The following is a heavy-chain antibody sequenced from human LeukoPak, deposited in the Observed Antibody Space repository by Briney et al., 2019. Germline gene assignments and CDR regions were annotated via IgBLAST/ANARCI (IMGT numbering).Heavy chain of an antibody. CDR1: GFTFSSYA. V-gene: IGHV3-23*01. CDR3: AKAPPYSSGWFQYYFDY. CDR2: IDGSIGST. J-gene: IGHJ4*02. Sequence: GGSLRLSCSASGFTFSSYAMSWVRQAPGKGLECVSSIDGSIGSTYYADSVKGRFTISRDNSKNTLYLQMNSLRAEDTALYYCAKAPPYSSGWFQYYFDYWGQRTLVTVSS. D-gene: IGHD6-19*01.